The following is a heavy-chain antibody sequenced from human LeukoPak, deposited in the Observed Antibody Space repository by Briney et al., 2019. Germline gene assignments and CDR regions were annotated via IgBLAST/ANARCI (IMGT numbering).Heavy chain of an antibody. CDR3: AGEVGGYSDY. D-gene: IGHD4-23*01. CDR2: ISGSGGST. CDR1: GFTFSSYA. Sequence: GGSLRLSCAASGFTFSSYAMSWVRQAPGKGLEWVSAISGSGGSTYYADSVKGRFTISRDDSKSIAYLQMNSLKTEDTAVYYCAGEVGGYSDYWGQGTLVTVSS. J-gene: IGHJ4*02. V-gene: IGHV3-23*01.